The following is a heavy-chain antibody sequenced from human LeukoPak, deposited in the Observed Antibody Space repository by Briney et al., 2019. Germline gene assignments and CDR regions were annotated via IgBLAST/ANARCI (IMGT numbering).Heavy chain of an antibody. CDR3: ARDLAAAGNYYYYYMDV. CDR2: ISAYNGNT. CDR1: GYTFTSYG. J-gene: IGHJ6*03. D-gene: IGHD6-13*01. V-gene: IGHV1-18*01. Sequence: ASVKVSCKASGYTFTSYGISWVRQAPGQGLEWMGWISAYNGNTNYAQKLQGRVTMTTDASTSTAYMERRSLRSDDTAVYYCARDLAAAGNYYYYYMDVWGKGTTVTVSS.